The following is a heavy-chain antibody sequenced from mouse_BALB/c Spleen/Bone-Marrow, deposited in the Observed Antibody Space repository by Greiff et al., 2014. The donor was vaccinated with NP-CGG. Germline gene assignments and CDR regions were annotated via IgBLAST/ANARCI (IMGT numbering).Heavy chain of an antibody. CDR2: IDPANGNT. V-gene: IGHV14-3*02. D-gene: IGHD2-14*01. Sequence: VQLQQPGAELVKPGASVKLSCTASGFNIKDTYMHWVKQRPEQGLERIGRIDPANGNTKYDPKFQGKATITADTSSNTAYLQLSSLTSEDTAVYYCAAYYRYLAWFAYWGQGTLVTVSA. CDR3: AAYYRYLAWFAY. J-gene: IGHJ3*01. CDR1: GFNIKDTY.